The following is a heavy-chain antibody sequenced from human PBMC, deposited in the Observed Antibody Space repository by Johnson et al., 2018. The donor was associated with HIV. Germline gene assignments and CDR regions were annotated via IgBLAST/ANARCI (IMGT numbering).Heavy chain of an antibody. J-gene: IGHJ3*02. CDR2: ISGDGSSS. D-gene: IGHD6-6*01. CDR3: ARAQLLADDAFNN. V-gene: IGHV3-74*02. Sequence: VQLVESGGALVQPGGSLRLSCEVSGFTISTFWMHWVRQVPGKGLMWVSRISGDGSSSSYADSVKGRFTISRDNAKNTRYLQLNSLRVEDTAIYYCARAQLLADDAFNNWGKGTMVTVSS. CDR1: GFTISTFW.